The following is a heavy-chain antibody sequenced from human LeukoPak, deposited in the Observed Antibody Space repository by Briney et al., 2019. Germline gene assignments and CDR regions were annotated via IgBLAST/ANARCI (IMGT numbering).Heavy chain of an antibody. J-gene: IGHJ5*02. V-gene: IGHV4-34*01. D-gene: IGHD3-22*01. CDR2: INHGGST. CDR3: ARRYYYDSSGYFDWFDP. Sequence: SETLSLTCAVSGGSFSGHYWNWIRQPPGKGLEWIGEINHGGSTNYNPSLKSRVTISVDTSKNQFSLKLSSVTAADTAVYYCARRYYYDSSGYFDWFDPWGQGTLVTVSS. CDR1: GGSFSGHY.